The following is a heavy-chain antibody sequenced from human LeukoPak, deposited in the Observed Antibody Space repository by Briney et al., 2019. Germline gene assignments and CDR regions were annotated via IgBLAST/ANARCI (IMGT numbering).Heavy chain of an antibody. CDR1: GYTFTSYY. V-gene: IGHV1-46*01. CDR3: ARVKYCSSTSCYRWFDP. Sequence: GASVTVSCKASGYTFTSYYMHWVRQAPGQGLEWMGIINPSDGSTSYAQKFQGRVTMTRDTSTSTVYMELSSLRSEDTAVYYCARVKYCSSTSCYRWFDPWGQGTLVTVSS. J-gene: IGHJ5*02. CDR2: INPSDGST. D-gene: IGHD2-2*01.